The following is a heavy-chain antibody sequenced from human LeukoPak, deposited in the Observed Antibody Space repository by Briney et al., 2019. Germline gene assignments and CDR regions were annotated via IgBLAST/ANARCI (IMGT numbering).Heavy chain of an antibody. J-gene: IGHJ4*01. CDR2: IKEDGSEE. CDR3: AKGIYSSGWSYFDY. CDR1: GFTFSIYW. V-gene: IGHV3-7*03. D-gene: IGHD6-19*01. Sequence: GGSLRLSCTASGFTFSIYWMSWVRQAPGKGLEWVASIKEDGSEEHYVDSVKGRFTISRDNARNSVHLQMNSLRAEDTAVYYCAKGIYSSGWSYFDYWGHGTLVTVSS.